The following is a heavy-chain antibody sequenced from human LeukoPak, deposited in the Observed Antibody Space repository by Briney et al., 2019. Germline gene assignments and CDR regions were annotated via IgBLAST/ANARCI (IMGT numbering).Heavy chain of an antibody. J-gene: IGHJ4*02. Sequence: PSETLSLTCAVYGGSFSGCYWSWIRQPPGKGLEWIGEINHSGSTNYNPSLKSRVTISVDTSKNQFSLKLSSVTAADTAVYYCARLLVRGVTRYRYFDYWGQGTLVTVSS. D-gene: IGHD3-10*01. V-gene: IGHV4-34*01. CDR1: GGSFSGCY. CDR2: INHSGST. CDR3: ARLLVRGVTRYRYFDY.